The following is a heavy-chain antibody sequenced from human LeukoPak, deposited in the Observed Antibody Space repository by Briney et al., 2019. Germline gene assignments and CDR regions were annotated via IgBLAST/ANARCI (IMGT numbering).Heavy chain of an antibody. J-gene: IGHJ4*02. Sequence: SETLSLTCTVSGGSISSSSYYWGWIRQPPGKGLEWIGSIYCSGSTYYNPSLKSRVTISVDTSKNQFSLRLSSVTAADTAVYYCARQYSSSWYYFDYWGQGTLVTVSS. CDR2: IYCSGST. V-gene: IGHV4-39*01. CDR3: ARQYSSSWYYFDY. D-gene: IGHD6-13*01. CDR1: GGSISSSSYY.